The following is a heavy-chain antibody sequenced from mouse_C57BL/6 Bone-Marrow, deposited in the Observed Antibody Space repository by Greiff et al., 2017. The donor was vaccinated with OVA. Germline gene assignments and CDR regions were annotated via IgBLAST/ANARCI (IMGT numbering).Heavy chain of an antibody. J-gene: IGHJ3*01. CDR3: ASTSIYYYGSSRAY. V-gene: IGHV1-64*01. CDR2: IHPNSGST. Sequence: QVQLQQPGAELVKPGASVKLSCKASGYTFTSYWMHWVKQRPGQGLEWIGMIHPNSGSTNYNEKFKGKATLTVDKSSSTAYMQLSSLTSEDSAVYDSASTSIYYYGSSRAYWGQGTLVTVSA. CDR1: GYTFTSYW. D-gene: IGHD1-1*01.